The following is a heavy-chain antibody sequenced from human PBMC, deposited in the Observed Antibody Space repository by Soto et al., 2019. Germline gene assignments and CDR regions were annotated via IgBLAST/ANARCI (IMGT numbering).Heavy chain of an antibody. D-gene: IGHD3-16*01. J-gene: IGHJ4*02. Sequence: LRRSCAASGFEFSNYAMSWVRQAPGKGLEWVSLISATGGGTYYADSVKGRFTISRDNSHNTLYLQVHSLTAEDTAVYYCAKDRRAGGNSAFYFDFWGQGAQVTVSS. CDR1: GFEFSNYA. CDR3: AKDRRAGGNSAFYFDF. V-gene: IGHV3-23*01. CDR2: ISATGGGT.